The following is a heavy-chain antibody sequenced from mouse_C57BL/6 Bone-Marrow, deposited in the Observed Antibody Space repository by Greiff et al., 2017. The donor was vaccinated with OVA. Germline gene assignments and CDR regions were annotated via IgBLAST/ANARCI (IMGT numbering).Heavy chain of an antibody. V-gene: IGHV1-58*01. J-gene: IGHJ1*03. CDR2: IYIGNGYT. D-gene: IGHD2-5*01. CDR3: ARDYSNSWYFDV. CDR1: GYTFTSYG. Sequence: VQLQQSGAELVRPGSSVKMSCKTSGYTFTSYGINWVKQRPGQGLEWIGYIYIGNGYTDSNEKVKGKATLTSDTSSRTAYMQLSSLTSEDSAIYFCARDYSNSWYFDVWGTGTTVTVSA.